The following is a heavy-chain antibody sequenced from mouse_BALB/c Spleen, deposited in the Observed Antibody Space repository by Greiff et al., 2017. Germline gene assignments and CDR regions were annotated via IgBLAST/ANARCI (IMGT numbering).Heavy chain of an antibody. Sequence: EVQVVESGGGLVKPGGSLKLSCAASGFTFSSYAMSWVRQTPEKRLEWVATISSGGSYTYYPDSVKGRFTISRDNAKNTLYLQMSSLRSEDTAMYYCARHKRGDYDENFDYWGQGTTLTVSS. D-gene: IGHD2-4*01. V-gene: IGHV5-9-3*01. CDR2: ISSGGSYT. J-gene: IGHJ2*01. CDR1: GFTFSSYA. CDR3: ARHKRGDYDENFDY.